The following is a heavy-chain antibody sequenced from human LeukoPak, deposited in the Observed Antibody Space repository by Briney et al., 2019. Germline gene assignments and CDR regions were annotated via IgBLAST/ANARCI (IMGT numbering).Heavy chain of an antibody. CDR2: ISYDGSNK. J-gene: IGHJ4*02. CDR3: ESSGWYEQFDY. V-gene: IGHV3-30*03. CDR1: GFTFSTYG. D-gene: IGHD6-19*01. Sequence: GGSLRLSCAASGFTFSTYGMHWARQPPGKGREWVAVISYDGSNKYYADSVKGRFTISRDNSKNTLYLQMNSLRAEDTAVYYCESSGWYEQFDYWGQGTLVTVSS.